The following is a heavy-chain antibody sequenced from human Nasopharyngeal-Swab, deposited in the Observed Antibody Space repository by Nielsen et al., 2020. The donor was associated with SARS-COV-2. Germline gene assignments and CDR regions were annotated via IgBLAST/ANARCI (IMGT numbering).Heavy chain of an antibody. Sequence: GSSLKISCTASGITFGNSGILWVRPPPGKGLEWVAVIGYNGSDKYYADSVKGRFTISRDNSENTLYLQMNSLRAEDTAVYYCARGYCSINSCYSGDYYYYAMDVWGQGTTVTVSS. J-gene: IGHJ6*02. CDR2: IGYNGSDK. D-gene: IGHD2-2*01. V-gene: IGHV3-33*08. CDR1: GITFGNSG. CDR3: ARGYCSINSCYSGDYYYYAMDV.